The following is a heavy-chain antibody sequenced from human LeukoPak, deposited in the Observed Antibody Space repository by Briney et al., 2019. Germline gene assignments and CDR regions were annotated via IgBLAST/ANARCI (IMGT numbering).Heavy chain of an antibody. CDR3: ARDRGSSSYDY. V-gene: IGHV1-69*06. J-gene: IGHJ4*02. CDR1: GYTFTSYD. CDR2: IIPIFGTA. D-gene: IGHD6-13*01. Sequence: SVKVSCKASGYTFTSYDINWVRQATGQGLEWMGGIIPIFGTANYAQKFQGRVTITADKSTSTAYMELSSLRSEDTAVYYCARDRGSSSYDYWGQGTLVTVSS.